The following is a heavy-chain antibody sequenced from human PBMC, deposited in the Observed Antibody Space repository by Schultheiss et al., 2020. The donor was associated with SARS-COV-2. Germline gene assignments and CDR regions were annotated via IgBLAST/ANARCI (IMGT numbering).Heavy chain of an antibody. CDR2: ISSSSSTI. J-gene: IGHJ4*02. D-gene: IGHD3-10*01. V-gene: IGHV3-48*02. CDR1: GFTFSSYS. CDR3: AKTLGPGRGLLWFGELVDS. Sequence: GGSLRLSCAASGFTFSSYSMNWVRQAPGKGLEWVSYISSSSSTIYYADSVKGRFTISRDNAKNSLYLQMNSLRDEDTAVYYCAKTLGPGRGLLWFGELVDSWGQGTLVTVSS.